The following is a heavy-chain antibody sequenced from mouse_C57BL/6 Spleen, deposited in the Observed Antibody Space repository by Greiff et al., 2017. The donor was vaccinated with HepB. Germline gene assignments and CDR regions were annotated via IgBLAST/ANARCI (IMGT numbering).Heavy chain of an antibody. Sequence: EVQLQQSGPELVKPGASVKMSCKASGYTFTDYNMHWVKQSHGKSLEWIGYINPNNGGTSYNQKFKGKATLTVNKSSSTAYMELRSLTSEDSAVYYCARTEQPGPSYAMDYWGQGTSVTVSS. J-gene: IGHJ4*01. CDR3: ARTEQPGPSYAMDY. D-gene: IGHD3-1*01. V-gene: IGHV1-22*01. CDR2: INPNNGGT. CDR1: GYTFTDYN.